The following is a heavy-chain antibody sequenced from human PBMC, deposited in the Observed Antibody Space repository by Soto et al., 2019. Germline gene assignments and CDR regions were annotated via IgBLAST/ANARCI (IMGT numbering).Heavy chain of an antibody. D-gene: IGHD6-13*01. CDR1: GFTFSDYT. Sequence: DVQLVESGGGLVQPGGSLRLSCAVSGFTFSDYTMNWVRQTPGKGLEWLSYINSRGTTIYYADSVKGRFTISRDNVNRSLNLQMHSLRDEDTAIYYCTRGPRADSAGTGAHWGQGTPVTVSS. V-gene: IGHV3-48*02. CDR2: INSRGTTI. CDR3: TRGPRADSAGTGAH. J-gene: IGHJ4*02.